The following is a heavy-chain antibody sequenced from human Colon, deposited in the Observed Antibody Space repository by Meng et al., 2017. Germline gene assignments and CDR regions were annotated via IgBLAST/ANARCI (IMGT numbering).Heavy chain of an antibody. Sequence: QVQLQQSGPGLVKLSQTLSLTCVISGDSVSSKSAAWSWIRQSPSRGLEWLGMTYYRSKWYNDYAVSVKSRISINPDTSKNQFSLRLHSVTPEDTAVYYCASTENHFWGQGTLVTVSS. CDR2: TYYRSKWYN. CDR1: GDSVSSKSAA. V-gene: IGHV6-1*01. CDR3: ASTENHF. D-gene: IGHD1-26*01. J-gene: IGHJ4*02.